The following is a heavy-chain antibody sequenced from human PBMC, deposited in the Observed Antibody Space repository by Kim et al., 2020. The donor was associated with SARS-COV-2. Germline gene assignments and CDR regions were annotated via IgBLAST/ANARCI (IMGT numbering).Heavy chain of an antibody. CDR3: ARDTTPNSSSWYLYYYYGMDV. CDR2: INPNSGGT. V-gene: IGHV1-2*06. J-gene: IGHJ6*02. D-gene: IGHD6-13*01. Sequence: ASVKVSCKAFGYTFTGYYMHWVRQAPGQGLEWMGRINPNSGGTNYAQKFQGRVTMTRDTSISTAYMELSRLRSDDTAVYYCARDTTPNSSSWYLYYYYGMDVWGQGTTVTVSS. CDR1: GYTFTGYY.